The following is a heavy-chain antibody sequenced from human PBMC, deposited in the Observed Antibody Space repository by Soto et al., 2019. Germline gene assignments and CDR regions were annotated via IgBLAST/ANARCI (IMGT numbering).Heavy chain of an antibody. CDR1: GFIFNSFA. Sequence: GGSLRLSCATSGFIFNSFAMHWVRQAPDKGLEWVAAISYDGSKKYYADSVKGRFTITRDTSQNTLYLQVNSLRGEDTAVYYCARAGGSSSWFGYYGMGGWGQGTTVTVSS. CDR2: ISYDGSKK. D-gene: IGHD6-6*01. CDR3: ARAGGSSSWFGYYGMGG. V-gene: IGHV3-30-3*01. J-gene: IGHJ6*02.